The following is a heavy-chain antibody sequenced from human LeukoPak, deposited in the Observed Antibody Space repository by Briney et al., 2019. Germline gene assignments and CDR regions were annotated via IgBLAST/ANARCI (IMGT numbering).Heavy chain of an antibody. CDR2: ISWNSGST. CDR1: GFTFDDYA. V-gene: IGHV3-9*01. D-gene: IGHD3-22*01. CDR3: AKDLTTYYYDSSGYYYHY. Sequence: GRSLRLSCAASGFTFDDYAMHWVRQAPGKGLEWVSGISWNSGSTYYADSVKGRFTISRDNSKNTLYLQMNSLRAEDTAVYYCAKDLTTYYYDSSGYYYHYWGQGTLVTVSS. J-gene: IGHJ4*02.